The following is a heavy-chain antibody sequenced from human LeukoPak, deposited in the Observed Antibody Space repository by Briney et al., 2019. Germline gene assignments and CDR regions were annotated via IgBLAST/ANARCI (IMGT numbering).Heavy chain of an antibody. D-gene: IGHD3-10*01. CDR1: RGTFSSYA. CDR3: ARCGKLWFGELLSGDYYFDY. V-gene: IGHV1-69*05. J-gene: IGHJ4*02. Sequence: SVKVSCKTSRGTFSSYAISWVRQAPGQGLEWMGRIIPIFGTANYAQKFQGRVTITTDESTSTAYMELSSLRSEDTAVYYCARCGKLWFGELLSGDYYFDYWGQGTLVTVSS. CDR2: IIPIFGTA.